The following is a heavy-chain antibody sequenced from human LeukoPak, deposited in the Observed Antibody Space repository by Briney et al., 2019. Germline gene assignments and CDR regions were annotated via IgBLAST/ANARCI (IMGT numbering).Heavy chain of an antibody. CDR1: GFAFSTYW. CDR2: INQDGSVK. CDR3: AREVYYDTSGYYPDY. J-gene: IGHJ4*02. Sequence: GGSLRLSCAASGFAFSTYWMDWVRQAPGKGLEWVGNINQDGSVKHYVDSVRGRFTISRDNARNSVYLQMSALRVEDTALYYCAREVYYDTSGYYPDYWGQGTLVTVSS. D-gene: IGHD3-22*01. V-gene: IGHV3-7*01.